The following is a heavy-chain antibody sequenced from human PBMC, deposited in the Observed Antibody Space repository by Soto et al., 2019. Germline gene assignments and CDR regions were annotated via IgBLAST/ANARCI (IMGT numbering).Heavy chain of an antibody. CDR1: GYTFTGYY. CDR3: ARDSNTATVSYDY. Sequence: ASVKVSCKASGYTFTGYYMHWVRQAPGQGLEWMGWINPNSGGTNYAQKFQGWVTMTRDTSISTAYMELSRLRSDDTAVYYCARDSNTATVSYDYWGQGTLVTVSS. V-gene: IGHV1-2*04. J-gene: IGHJ4*02. D-gene: IGHD5-18*01. CDR2: INPNSGGT.